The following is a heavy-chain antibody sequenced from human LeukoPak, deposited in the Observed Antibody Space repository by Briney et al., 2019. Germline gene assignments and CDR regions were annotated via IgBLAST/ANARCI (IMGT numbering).Heavy chain of an antibody. CDR3: ARDLWNFYDDSGYNRDFDS. Sequence: ASVKVSCKATSRISWARQAPGQGLEWMGWIGTYGGDTYYAQKFQGRITVSTDTSTSTVYMELRNLRSDDTAVYYCARDLWNFYDDSGYNRDFDSWGQGTLVTVSS. V-gene: IGHV1-18*01. D-gene: IGHD3-22*01. CDR2: IGTYGGDT. J-gene: IGHJ5*01. CDR1: TSR.